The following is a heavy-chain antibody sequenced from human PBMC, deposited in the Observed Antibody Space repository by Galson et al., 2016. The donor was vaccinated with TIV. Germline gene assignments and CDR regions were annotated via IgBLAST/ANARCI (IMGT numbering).Heavy chain of an antibody. V-gene: IGHV1-18*01. CDR1: GYTFSTYG. D-gene: IGHD3-9*01. CDR2: ISAYTGNT. Sequence: SVKVSCKASGYTFSTYGISWVRQAPGQGLEWIGWISAYTGNTNYGQKFRGRVTMTTDTSTSTAYMELRSLTSDDTAMYYCARDRKDILTGYYVDYWGQGTLVTVSS. CDR3: ARDRKDILTGYYVDY. J-gene: IGHJ4*02.